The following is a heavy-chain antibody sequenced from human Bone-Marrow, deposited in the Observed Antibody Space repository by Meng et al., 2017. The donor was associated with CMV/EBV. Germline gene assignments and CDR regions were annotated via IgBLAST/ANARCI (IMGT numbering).Heavy chain of an antibody. J-gene: IGHJ4*02. Sequence: GESLKISCAASGFTFSNYAMHWVRQAPGKGLEWVAVISYDGISKYYTDSVKGRFTISRDNSKNALYLQMSNLRAEDTAVYYCASGVTSRAVTRPYYFDYWGQGTLVTVSS. V-gene: IGHV3-30-3*01. D-gene: IGHD6-6*01. CDR3: ASGVTSRAVTRPYYFDY. CDR2: ISYDGISK. CDR1: GFTFSNYA.